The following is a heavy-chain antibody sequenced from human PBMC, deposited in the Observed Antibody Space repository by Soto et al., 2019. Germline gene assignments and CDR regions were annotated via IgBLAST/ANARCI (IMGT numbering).Heavy chain of an antibody. Sequence: SVKVSCKASGYTFTNYAMHWVRQAPGQSLEWMGWINPGNGNTKYSQKFQGRVTITRDTSASTAYMELSSLRSEDTAVYYCARGGYCTNGVCYPYLDYWGQGTLVTVSS. CDR3: ARGGYCTNGVCYPYLDY. J-gene: IGHJ4*02. CDR2: INPGNGNT. CDR1: GYTFTNYA. V-gene: IGHV1-3*01. D-gene: IGHD2-8*01.